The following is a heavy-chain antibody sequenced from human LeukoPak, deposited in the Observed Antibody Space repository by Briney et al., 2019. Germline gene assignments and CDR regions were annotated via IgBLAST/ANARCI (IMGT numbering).Heavy chain of an antibody. V-gene: IGHV3-7*01. D-gene: IGHD3-22*01. J-gene: IGHJ4*02. CDR3: ARKDSSPRTFDY. CDR2: IKEDGSEK. CDR1: GFSFSSYW. Sequence: GGSLRLSCAASGFSFSSYWMSWVRQAPGKGLEWVANIKEDGSEKNYVDSVKGRFTISRDNAKNSLYLQMNSLKAEDTAVYYCARKDSSPRTFDYWGQGTLVTVSS.